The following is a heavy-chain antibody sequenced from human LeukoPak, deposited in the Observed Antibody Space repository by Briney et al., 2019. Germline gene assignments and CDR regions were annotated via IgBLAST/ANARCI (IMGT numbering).Heavy chain of an antibody. CDR3: AKALVDYYDSSGYSPLDY. V-gene: IGHV3-30*18. CDR2: ISYDGSNK. J-gene: IGHJ4*02. CDR1: GFTFSSYG. D-gene: IGHD3-22*01. Sequence: GGSLRLSCAASGFTFSSYGMHWVRQAPGKGLEWVAVISYDGSNKYYADSVKGRFTISRDNSKNTLYLQMNSLRAEDTAVYYCAKALVDYYDSSGYSPLDYWGQGTLVTVSS.